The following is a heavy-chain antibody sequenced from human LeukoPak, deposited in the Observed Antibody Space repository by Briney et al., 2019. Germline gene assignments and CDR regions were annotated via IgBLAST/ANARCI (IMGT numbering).Heavy chain of an antibody. D-gene: IGHD4-11*01. V-gene: IGHV3-49*04. J-gene: IGHJ5*02. Sequence: GGSLTLSYTGSGFRFDGYARSWVRQAPGKGLEWVGLIRSKAYGGTTEYAASVKGRFTISRDDSKSLAYLEVNSLKTEDTAVYYCTSVGSSNYLNWGAPWGQGTLVTVSS. CDR2: IRSKAYGGTT. CDR1: GFRFDGYA. CDR3: TSVGSSNYLNWGAP.